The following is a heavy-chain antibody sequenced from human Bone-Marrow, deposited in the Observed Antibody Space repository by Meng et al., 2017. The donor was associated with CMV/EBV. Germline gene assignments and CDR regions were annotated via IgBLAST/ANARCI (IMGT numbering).Heavy chain of an antibody. CDR3: ARVVRTAGGMDV. CDR1: GFTFSSYA. J-gene: IGHJ6*02. CDR2: ISYDGSNK. D-gene: IGHD3-10*01. V-gene: IGHV3-30-3*01. Sequence: GGSLRLSCAASGFTFSSYAMHWVRQAPGKGLEWVAVISYDGSNKYYADSVKGRFTISRDNSKNTLYLQMNSLRAEDTAVYYCARVVRTAGGMDVWGQGTTVTVSS.